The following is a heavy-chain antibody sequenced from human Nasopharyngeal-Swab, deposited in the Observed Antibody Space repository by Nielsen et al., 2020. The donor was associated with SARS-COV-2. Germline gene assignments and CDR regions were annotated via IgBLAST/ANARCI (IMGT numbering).Heavy chain of an antibody. Sequence: WIRQPPGKGLEWIGSIYYSGGSYYNPSLESRVTISVDTSKNQFSLKLSSVTAADTAVYYCARLRATVTTSYSYYYYMDVWGKGTTVTVSS. CDR2: IYYSGGS. V-gene: IGHV4-39*01. J-gene: IGHJ6*03. CDR3: ARLRATVTTSYSYYYYMDV. D-gene: IGHD4-11*01.